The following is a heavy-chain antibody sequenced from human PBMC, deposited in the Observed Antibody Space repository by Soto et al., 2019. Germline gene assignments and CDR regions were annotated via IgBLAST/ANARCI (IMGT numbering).Heavy chain of an antibody. J-gene: IGHJ3*02. CDR3: AREGQVVVAKRTGFFDI. D-gene: IGHD3-22*01. CDR2: IIPIFGTA. CDR1: GGTFSSYA. V-gene: IGHV1-69*01. Sequence: QVQLVQSGAEVKKPGSSVKVSCKASGGTFSSYAISWVRQAPGQGLEWMGGIIPIFGTATYAQKFQGRVTITADQSKSTAYMELSSLRSEDTAVYYWAREGQVVVAKRTGFFDIWGQWTMVTVA.